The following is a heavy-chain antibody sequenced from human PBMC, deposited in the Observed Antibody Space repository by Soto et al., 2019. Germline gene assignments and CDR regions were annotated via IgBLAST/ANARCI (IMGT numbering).Heavy chain of an antibody. CDR2: IYPGDSDT. CDR3: ARHPPYSSGGGHFDN. D-gene: IGHD6-19*01. CDR1: GYSFSSYW. J-gene: IGHJ4*02. V-gene: IGHV5-51*01. Sequence: GESLKISCKGSGYSFSSYWIGWVRQMPGKGLEWMGIIYPGDSDTRYSPSFQGQVTISADKSITTAYLQWSSLKASDTAMCYCARHPPYSSGGGHFDNWGQGTLVTVSS.